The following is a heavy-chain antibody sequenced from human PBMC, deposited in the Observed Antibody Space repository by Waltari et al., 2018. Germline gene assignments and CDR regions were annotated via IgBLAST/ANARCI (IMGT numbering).Heavy chain of an antibody. CDR3: ARGSSGGDFDY. V-gene: IGHV4-4*09. CDR2: VYTSGST. D-gene: IGHD6-19*01. Sequence: QVQLQESGPGLVKPSETLSLTCTVSGGSISSYYWSWIRPPPGKGREWIGYVYTSGSTTHNPSLKSRVTISVDTSKNQVSLKLSSVTAADTAVYYCARGSSGGDFDYWGQGTLVTVSS. CDR1: GGSISSYY. J-gene: IGHJ4*02.